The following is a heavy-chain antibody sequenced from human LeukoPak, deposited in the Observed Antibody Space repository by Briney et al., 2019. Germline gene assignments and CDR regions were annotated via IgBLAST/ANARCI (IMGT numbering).Heavy chain of an antibody. Sequence: GGSLRLSCATSGFTFSSHSMSWVRQTPVKGLEWVANVKQDGSEKHYVDSVKGRFSISRDNTKNSLYLQMNSLRAEDTAVYYCARAMCTSYGFWSGSYTVSYYYYMDVWGKGTTVTVSS. V-gene: IGHV3-7*01. J-gene: IGHJ6*03. D-gene: IGHD3-3*01. CDR1: GFTFSSHS. CDR3: ARAMCTSYGFWSGSYTVSYYYYMDV. CDR2: VKQDGSEK.